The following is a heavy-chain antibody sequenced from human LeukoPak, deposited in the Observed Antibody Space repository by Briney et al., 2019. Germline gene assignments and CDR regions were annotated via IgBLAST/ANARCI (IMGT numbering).Heavy chain of an antibody. Sequence: PSETLSLTCAVYGGSFSSYYWGWIRQPPGKGLEWIGSIYYSGSTYYNPSLKSRVTISVDTSKNQFSLKLSSVTAADTAVYYCARTDRGYCSGGSCFRFDPWGQGTLVTVSS. CDR2: IYYSGST. CDR1: GGSFSSYY. V-gene: IGHV4-39*07. J-gene: IGHJ5*02. CDR3: ARTDRGYCSGGSCFRFDP. D-gene: IGHD2-15*01.